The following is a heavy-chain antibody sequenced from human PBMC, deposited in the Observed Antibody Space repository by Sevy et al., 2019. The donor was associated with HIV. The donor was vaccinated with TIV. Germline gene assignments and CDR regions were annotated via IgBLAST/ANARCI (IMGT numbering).Heavy chain of an antibody. D-gene: IGHD3-10*01. CDR1: GFTFSSYG. Sequence: GGSLRLSCAASGFTFSSYGMHWVRQAPGKGLDWVTVISYDGSNKYYADSMKGRFTLSSDNSKNTLYLQMNSLRVEDTAVYYCAKGGRWLVRGWFDTWGQGTLATVSS. J-gene: IGHJ5*02. CDR3: AKGGRWLVRGWFDT. V-gene: IGHV3-30*18. CDR2: ISYDGSNK.